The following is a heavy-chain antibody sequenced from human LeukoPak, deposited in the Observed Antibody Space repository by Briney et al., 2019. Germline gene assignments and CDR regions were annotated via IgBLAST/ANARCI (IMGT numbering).Heavy chain of an antibody. Sequence: ASVKVSCKASGGTFSSYAISWVRQAPGQGLEWMGGIIPIFGTANYAQKFQGRVTITADESTSTAYMELSSLRSEDTAVYYCARDAGYCTNGVCAPGNWFDPWGQGTLVTVSS. CDR1: GGTFSSYA. V-gene: IGHV1-69*01. J-gene: IGHJ5*02. CDR3: ARDAGYCTNGVCAPGNWFDP. D-gene: IGHD2-8*01. CDR2: IIPIFGTA.